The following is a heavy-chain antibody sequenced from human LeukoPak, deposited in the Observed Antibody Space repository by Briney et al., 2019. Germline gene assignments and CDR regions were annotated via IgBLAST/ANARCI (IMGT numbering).Heavy chain of an antibody. J-gene: IGHJ5*02. CDR2: INHSGST. D-gene: IGHD3-3*01. Sequence: SETLSLTWAVYGGSFSGYYWSWIRQPPGKGLEWIGEINHSGSTNYNPSLKSRVTISVDTSKNQFSLKLSSVTAADTAVYYCARGHDFWSGYYTWFDPWGQGTLVTVSS. CDR3: ARGHDFWSGYYTWFDP. CDR1: GGSFSGYY. V-gene: IGHV4-34*01.